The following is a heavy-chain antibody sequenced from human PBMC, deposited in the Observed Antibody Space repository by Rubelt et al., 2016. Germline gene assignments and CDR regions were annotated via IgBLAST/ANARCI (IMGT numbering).Heavy chain of an antibody. V-gene: IGHV4-34*01. CDR2: ITHSGGI. J-gene: IGHJ6*02. Sequence: LEEPSETLSLTCAVYGGSFSGCYWSWIRQPPGKGLEWIGEITHSGGISYNPSLKSRVTISVDTSKNQISLKVRSVTAADTAVYYRARGWVGSYQFYYYYGMDVWARGTTVTVSS. CDR1: GGSFSGCY. D-gene: IGHD1-26*01. CDR3: ARGWVGSYQFYYYYGMDV.